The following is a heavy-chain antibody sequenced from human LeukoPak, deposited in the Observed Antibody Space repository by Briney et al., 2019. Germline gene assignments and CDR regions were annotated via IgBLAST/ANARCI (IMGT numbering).Heavy chain of an antibody. J-gene: IGHJ4*02. V-gene: IGHV3-11*01. D-gene: IGHD1-7*01. CDR3: AKVFGQTGTLY. CDR2: ISGSGHDI. CDR1: GFTFSDSY. Sequence: GGSLRLSCAASGFTFSDSYMTWVRQAPGKGVEWVAYISGSGHDINYSESAKGRFTISRDNAKNSLYLQMNSLRAEDTAVYYCAKVFGQTGTLYWGQGTLVTVSS.